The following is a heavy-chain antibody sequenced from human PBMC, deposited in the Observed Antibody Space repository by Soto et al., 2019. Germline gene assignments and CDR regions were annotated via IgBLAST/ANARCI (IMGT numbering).Heavy chain of an antibody. J-gene: IGHJ4*02. CDR2: ISAYNGNT. V-gene: IGHV1-18*01. Sequence: QVQLVQSGAEVKKPGASVKVSCKASGYTFTSYGISWVRQTAGQGLEWMGWISAYNGNTNYAQKLQGRVTMTTDTSTSTAYMELWSLRSDDTAVYYCARVAIGLRLGELCNYWGQGTLVTVSS. D-gene: IGHD3-16*01. CDR1: GYTFTSYG. CDR3: ARVAIGLRLGELCNY.